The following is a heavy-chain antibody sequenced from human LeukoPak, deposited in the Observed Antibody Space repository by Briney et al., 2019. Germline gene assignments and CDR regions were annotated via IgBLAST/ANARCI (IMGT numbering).Heavy chain of an antibody. V-gene: IGHV3-48*03. D-gene: IGHD5-18*01. J-gene: IGHJ6*03. CDR3: ARDSRGYSYGWGGAGSSYYMDV. CDR2: ISSSGSTI. CDR1: GFTFSSYE. Sequence: GGTLRLSCAASGFTFSSYEMNWVRQAPGKGLEWVSDISSSGSTIHYADSVKCRFTISRDNAKNSLYLQMNSLRAEDTAVYYCARDSRGYSYGWGGAGSSYYMDVWGKGTTVTVSS.